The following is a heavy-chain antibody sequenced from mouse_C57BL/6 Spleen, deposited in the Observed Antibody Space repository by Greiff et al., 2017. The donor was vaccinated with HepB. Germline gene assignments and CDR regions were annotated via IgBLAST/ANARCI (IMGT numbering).Heavy chain of an antibody. CDR3: AIRGD. CDR2: IYPGDGDT. Sequence: QVQLQQSGPELVKPGASVKISCKASGYAFSSSWMNWVKQRPGKGLEWIGRIYPGDGDTNYNQKFKGKATLTVDKSSSTAYMQLSSLTSEDSAVYYCAIRGDWGQGTTLTVSS. V-gene: IGHV1-82*01. CDR1: GYAFSSSW. J-gene: IGHJ2*01.